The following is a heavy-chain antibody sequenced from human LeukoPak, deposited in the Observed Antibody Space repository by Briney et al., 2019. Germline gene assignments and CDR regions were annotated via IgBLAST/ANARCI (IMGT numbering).Heavy chain of an antibody. J-gene: IGHJ3*02. Sequence: SETLSLTCTVSGGSISSYYWSWIRQPPGKGLEWIGYIYYSGSTNYNPSLKSRVTISVDTSKNQFSLKLSSVTAADTAVYYCARYSYCGGDCYDAFDIWGQGTMVTVSS. CDR2: IYYSGST. CDR1: GGSISSYY. D-gene: IGHD2-21*02. CDR3: ARYSYCGGDCYDAFDI. V-gene: IGHV4-59*01.